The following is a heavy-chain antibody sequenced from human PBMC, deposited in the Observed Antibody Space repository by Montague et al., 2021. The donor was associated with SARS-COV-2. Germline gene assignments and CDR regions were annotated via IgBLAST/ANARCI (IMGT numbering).Heavy chain of an antibody. D-gene: IGHD3-9*01. CDR3: ANRGVRYFDAQGVWYYFDY. CDR1: GFTFSSYG. CDR2: ISDSGGST. V-gene: IGHV3-23*01. Sequence: SLSISCAASGFTFSSYGMTWVRQAPGKGLEWVSTISDSGGSTYYADSVKGRFTISRDNSKNTLYLQMNSLRAEDTAVYYCANRGVRYFDAQGVWYYFDYWGQGTLVTVSS. J-gene: IGHJ4*02.